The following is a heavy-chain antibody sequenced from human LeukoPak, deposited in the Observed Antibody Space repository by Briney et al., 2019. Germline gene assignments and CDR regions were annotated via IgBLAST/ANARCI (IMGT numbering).Heavy chain of an antibody. CDR1: GFSFSNSG. Sequence: PRGSLRLSCAASGFSFSNSGMHWVRQAPGRGLEWVAIIWYDGSYKYYADSVKGRFTISRDNSKNTLYLQMSSLRAEDTAVYYCARDGHGLAPWYYFDYWGQGTLVTVSS. D-gene: IGHD2-8*01. CDR3: ARDGHGLAPWYYFDY. V-gene: IGHV3-33*01. CDR2: IWYDGSYK. J-gene: IGHJ4*02.